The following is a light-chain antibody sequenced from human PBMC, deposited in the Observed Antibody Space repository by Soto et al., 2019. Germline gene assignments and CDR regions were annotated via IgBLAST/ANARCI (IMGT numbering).Light chain of an antibody. V-gene: IGLV2-23*01. CDR1: SSDVGSYNL. CDR3: CSYAGSTTWV. J-gene: IGLJ3*02. Sequence: ALTQPASVSGSPGQSITISCTGTSSDVGSYNLVSWYQQHPGKAPKLMIYEGSKRPSGVSNRFSGSKSGNTASLTISGLQAEDEADYYCCSYAGSTTWVFGGGTKLTVL. CDR2: EGS.